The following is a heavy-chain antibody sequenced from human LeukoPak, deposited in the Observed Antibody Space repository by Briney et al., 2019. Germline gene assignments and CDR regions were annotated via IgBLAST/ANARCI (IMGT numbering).Heavy chain of an antibody. J-gene: IGHJ4*02. CDR1: GFTFSSYA. Sequence: GGSLRLSCAASGFTFSSYAMHWVRQAPPKGLEWVAVISYDGSNKYYADSVKGRFTISRDNSKNTLYLQMNSLRAEDTAVYYCAREESFVYSSSWYPNLDYWGQGTLVTVSS. D-gene: IGHD6-13*01. CDR3: AREESFVYSSSWYPNLDY. V-gene: IGHV3-30*04. CDR2: ISYDGSNK.